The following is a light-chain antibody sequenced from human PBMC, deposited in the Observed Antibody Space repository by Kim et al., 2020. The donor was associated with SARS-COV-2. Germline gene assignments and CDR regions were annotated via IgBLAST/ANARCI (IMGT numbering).Light chain of an antibody. CDR2: DVT. CDR3: CSYAGTYSLL. J-gene: IGLJ2*01. V-gene: IGLV2-11*01. Sequence: QSALTQPRSVSGSPGQSVTISCTGTSNDVGGYNYVSWYQQYPGKAPKLMIYDVTKRPSGVPERFSGSKSGNTASLTISGLQAEDEADYHCCSYAGTYSLLFGGGTQLTVL. CDR1: SNDVGGYNY.